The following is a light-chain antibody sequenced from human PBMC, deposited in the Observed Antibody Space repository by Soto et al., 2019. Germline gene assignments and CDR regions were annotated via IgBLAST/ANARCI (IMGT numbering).Light chain of an antibody. Sequence: QSVLTQPPSVSGAPGQRVTISCTGSRSNIGAGYDVHWYQQLPGTAPKLLIYANNIRPSGVPGRFSGSKSGTSASLAITGLQAEDEADYYCQSYDSSLSGYVFGTGTK. V-gene: IGLV1-40*01. CDR3: QSYDSSLSGYV. CDR2: ANN. CDR1: RSNIGAGYD. J-gene: IGLJ1*01.